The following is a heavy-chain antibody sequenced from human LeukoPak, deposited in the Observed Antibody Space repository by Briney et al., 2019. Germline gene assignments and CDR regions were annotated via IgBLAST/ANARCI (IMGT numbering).Heavy chain of an antibody. V-gene: IGHV3-74*01. CDR1: GFTFRSYR. J-gene: IGHJ3*02. D-gene: IGHD6-19*01. Sequence: GGSLRLSCAASGFTFRSYRMHWVRQAPGKGLVWVSRINSDGSITSDADSVKGRFTISRDNAKNTLFLQMNSLRVEDTAVYHCARSGWTGDAFDIWGQGTIVTVSS. CDR3: ARSGWTGDAFDI. CDR2: INSDGSIT.